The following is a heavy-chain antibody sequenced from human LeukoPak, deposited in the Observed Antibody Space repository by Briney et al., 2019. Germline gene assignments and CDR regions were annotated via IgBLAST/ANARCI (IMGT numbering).Heavy chain of an antibody. CDR1: GFTFSSYS. D-gene: IGHD6-13*01. CDR3: ARARSGYSSSWYRGNYYYGMDV. CDR2: IKQDGSEK. Sequence: GGSLRLPCAASGFTFSSYSMNWVRQAPGKGLEWVANIKQDGSEKYYVDSVKGRFTISRDNAKNSLYLQMNSLRAEDTAVYYCARARSGYSSSWYRGNYYYGMDVWGQGTTVTVSS. J-gene: IGHJ6*02. V-gene: IGHV3-7*03.